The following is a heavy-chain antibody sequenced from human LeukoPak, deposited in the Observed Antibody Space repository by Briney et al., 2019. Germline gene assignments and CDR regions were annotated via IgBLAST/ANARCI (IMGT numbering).Heavy chain of an antibody. D-gene: IGHD6-19*01. CDR3: AKEAEQWLVPADY. Sequence: PGGSLRLSCAASGFTFSSYSMNWVRQAPGKGLEWVSSISSSSSYIYYADSVKGRFTISRDNAKNSLYLQMNSLRAEDTAVYYCAKEAEQWLVPADYWGQGTLVTVSS. CDR2: ISSSSSYI. J-gene: IGHJ4*02. CDR1: GFTFSSYS. V-gene: IGHV3-21*01.